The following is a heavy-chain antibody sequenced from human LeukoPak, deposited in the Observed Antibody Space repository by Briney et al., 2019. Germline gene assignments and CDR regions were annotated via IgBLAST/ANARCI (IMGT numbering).Heavy chain of an antibody. V-gene: IGHV4-59*01. CDR2: IYYSGST. J-gene: IGHJ6*03. Sequence: PSETLSLTCTLSGGSISSYYWSWIRQPPGKGLEWIGYIYYSGSTNYNPSLKSRVTISVDTSKNQFSLKLSSVTAADTAVYYCARARDYDPPAFYYYYMDVWGKGTTVTVS. CDR3: ARARDYDPPAFYYYYMDV. CDR1: GGSISSYY. D-gene: IGHD4-17*01.